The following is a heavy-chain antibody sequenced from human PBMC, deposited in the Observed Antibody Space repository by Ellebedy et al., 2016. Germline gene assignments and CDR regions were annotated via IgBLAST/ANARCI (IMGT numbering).Heavy chain of an antibody. V-gene: IGHV4-30-2*01. Sequence: SETLSLXXAVSGGSISSGGYSWSWIRQPPGKGLEWIGYIYHSGSTYYNPSLKSRVTISVDRSKNQFSLKLSSVTAADTAVYYCARRGLLTAGWFDPWGQGTLVTVSS. CDR3: ARRGLLTAGWFDP. J-gene: IGHJ5*02. CDR2: IYHSGST. D-gene: IGHD6-19*01. CDR1: GGSISSGGYS.